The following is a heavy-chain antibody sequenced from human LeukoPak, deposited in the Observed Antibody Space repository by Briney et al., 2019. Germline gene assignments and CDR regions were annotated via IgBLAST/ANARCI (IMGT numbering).Heavy chain of an antibody. V-gene: IGHV3-33*06. Sequence: GRSLRLSCAASGLTFSHYGFHWVRQAPGKGLEWVAVIWSDGTNQFYADSVKGRFTISRDYSQKTVYLEMHSLRTEDTAMYYCAKDAQRGFDYSNSLEYWGPGDLVTVSS. CDR3: AKDAQRGFDYSNSLEY. CDR1: GLTFSHYG. J-gene: IGHJ4*02. D-gene: IGHD4-11*01. CDR2: IWSDGTNQ.